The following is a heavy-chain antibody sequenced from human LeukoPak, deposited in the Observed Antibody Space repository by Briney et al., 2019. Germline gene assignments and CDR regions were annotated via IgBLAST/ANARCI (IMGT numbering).Heavy chain of an antibody. CDR3: ARVHYSGSGLSSYCDD. V-gene: IGHV4-59*01. D-gene: IGHD3-10*01. CDR1: GGPISGSY. Sequence: PSETLTLTCTVSGGPISGSYWSWIRQSPGKGLEWIGYISYTGSTNYNPSLKSRVTISVDASKNQFSLKLSSVTAADTAVYYCARVHYSGSGLSSYCDDWGQGALVTVSS. J-gene: IGHJ4*02. CDR2: ISYTGST.